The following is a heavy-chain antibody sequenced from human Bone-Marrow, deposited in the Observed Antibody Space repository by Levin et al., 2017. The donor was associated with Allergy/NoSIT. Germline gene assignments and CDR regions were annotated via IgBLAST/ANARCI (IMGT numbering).Heavy chain of an antibody. CDR3: VKDIRGGLQRLASSGFDS. D-gene: IGHD1-14*01. CDR1: GFSFDDFA. J-gene: IGHJ4*02. V-gene: IGHV3-9*03. Sequence: QSGGSLRLSCAASGFSFDDFAMHWVRQLPGKGLEWVSGISWNGRDMAYAASVKGRFSISRDSPTNSIYLQMNSLRVDDMALYYCVKDIRGGLQRLASSGFDSWGQGTLVTVSS. CDR2: ISWNGRDM.